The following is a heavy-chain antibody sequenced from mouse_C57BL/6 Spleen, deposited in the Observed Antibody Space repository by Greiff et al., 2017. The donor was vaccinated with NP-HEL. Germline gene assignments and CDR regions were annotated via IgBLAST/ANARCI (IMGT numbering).Heavy chain of an antibody. Sequence: QVQLQQPGAELVRPGTSVKLSCKASGYTFTSYWMPWVKQRPGQGLEWIGVIDPSDSYTNYNQKFKGKATLTVDTSSSTAYMQLSSLTSEDSAVYYCARGGDSSGYVRVWFAYWGQGTLVTVSA. CDR1: GYTFTSYW. CDR2: IDPSDSYT. V-gene: IGHV1-59*01. CDR3: ARGGDSSGYVRVWFAY. D-gene: IGHD3-2*02. J-gene: IGHJ3*01.